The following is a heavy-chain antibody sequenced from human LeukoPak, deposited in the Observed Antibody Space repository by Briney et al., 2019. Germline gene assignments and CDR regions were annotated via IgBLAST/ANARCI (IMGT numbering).Heavy chain of an antibody. CDR3: ARGRDPY. CDR2: INHSGST. D-gene: IGHD5-24*01. Sequence: SETLSLTCAVYGGSFSGYYWTWIRQPPGRGLEWIGDINHSGSTNYNPSLKSRVTISVDTSKSQSSLKQNSVTAADTAMYYCARGRDPYWGQGTLVTVSS. V-gene: IGHV4-34*01. J-gene: IGHJ4*02. CDR1: GGSFSGYY.